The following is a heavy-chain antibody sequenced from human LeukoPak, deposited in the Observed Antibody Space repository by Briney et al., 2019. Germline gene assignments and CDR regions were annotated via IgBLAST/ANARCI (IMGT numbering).Heavy chain of an antibody. J-gene: IGHJ5*02. V-gene: IGHV4-34*01. CDR2: INHSGST. D-gene: IGHD4-17*01. CDR3: ARVFRGAVTSNWFDP. CDR1: GGSFSGYY. Sequence: SETLSLTCAVYGGSFSGYYWSWIRQPPGKGLEWIGEINHSGSTNYNPSLKSRVTISVDTSKNQFSLKLSSVTAADTAVYYCARVFRGAVTSNWFDPWGQGTLVTVSS.